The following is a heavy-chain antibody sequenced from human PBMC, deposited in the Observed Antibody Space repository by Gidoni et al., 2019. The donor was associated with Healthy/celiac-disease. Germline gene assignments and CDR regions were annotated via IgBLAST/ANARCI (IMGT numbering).Heavy chain of an antibody. D-gene: IGHD2-21*02. CDR3: AKFKAYCGGDCYSEFDY. CDR1: GLTFSSYA. CDR2: ISGSGGST. Sequence: EVQLLASGGGLVQPGGSLRLSCADSGLTFSSYAMSWVRQAPGKGLEWVSAISGSGGSTYYADAVKCRFTISRDNSKNTLYLQMNSLRAEDTAVYYCAKFKAYCGGDCYSEFDYWGQGTLVTVSS. V-gene: IGHV3-23*01. J-gene: IGHJ4*02.